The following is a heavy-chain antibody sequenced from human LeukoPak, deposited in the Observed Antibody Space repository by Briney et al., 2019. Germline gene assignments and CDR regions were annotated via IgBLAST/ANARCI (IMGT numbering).Heavy chain of an antibody. CDR1: GGSISSYY. D-gene: IGHD6-25*01. CDR2: INTSGST. V-gene: IGHV4-4*07. Sequence: PAETLSLTCTVSGGSISSYYWTWIRQSAGKGLEWIGRINTSGSTNYNPSLRSRVTMSVNTSKNQFSLNLTSVTAADAAVYSCAREGGDPRWLDPWGQGTLVTVSS. J-gene: IGHJ5*02. CDR3: AREGGDPRWLDP.